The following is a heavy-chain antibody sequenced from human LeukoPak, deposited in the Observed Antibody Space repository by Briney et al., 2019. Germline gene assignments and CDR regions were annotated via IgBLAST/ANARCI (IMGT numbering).Heavy chain of an antibody. CDR2: ISWNSGSI. CDR3: AKDKAATHFDY. D-gene: IGHD2-15*01. V-gene: IGHV3-9*01. J-gene: IGHJ4*02. Sequence: QPGRSLRLSCAASGFIFDDYAMHWVRQAPGKGLEWVSGISWNSGSIGYADSVKGRFTISRDNAKNSLYLQMNSLRAEDTALYYCAKDKAATHFDYWGQGTLVTVSS. CDR1: GFIFDDYA.